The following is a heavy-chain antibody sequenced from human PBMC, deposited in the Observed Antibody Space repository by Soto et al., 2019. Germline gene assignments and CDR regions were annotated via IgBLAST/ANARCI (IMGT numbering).Heavy chain of an antibody. CDR1: GDSVSTSSYY. D-gene: IGHD6-6*01. V-gene: IGHV4-39*01. J-gene: IGHJ6*03. CDR3: ARLQRGSSSPLHYYYYYMDV. CDR2: VFYTGRT. Sequence: SETLSLTCTVSGDSVSTSSYYWGWIRQPPGKGLEWIGSVFYTGRTHYNPSLESRITISVDTTKNQFSLRLSSVTAADTAVYYCARLQRGSSSPLHYYYYYMDVWGKGTTVTVS.